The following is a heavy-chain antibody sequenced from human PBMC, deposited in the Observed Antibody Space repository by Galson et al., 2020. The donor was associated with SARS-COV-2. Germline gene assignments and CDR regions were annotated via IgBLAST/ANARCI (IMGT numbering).Heavy chain of an antibody. Sequence: GESLKISCAASGFTFSSYAMHWVRPAPGKGLEWVAVISYDGSNKYYADSVKGRFTISRDNSKNTLYLQMNSLRAEDTAVYYCARDSALMIASYYYGMDGWGQGTTVTVSS. CDR2: ISYDGSNK. J-gene: IGHJ6*02. D-gene: IGHD3-22*01. CDR3: ARDSALMIASYYYGMDG. V-gene: IGHV3-30-3*01. CDR1: GFTFSSYA.